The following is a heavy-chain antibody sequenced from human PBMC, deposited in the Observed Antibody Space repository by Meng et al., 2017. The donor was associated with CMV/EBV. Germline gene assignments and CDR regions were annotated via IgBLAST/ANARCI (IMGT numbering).Heavy chain of an antibody. D-gene: IGHD5-18*01. CDR3: ARHGATVMVVGIDS. CDR2: IYTSGST. J-gene: IGHJ4*02. Sequence: VRVQDAGQGKVTDSETMSSRSTVYGSSTSSHYRSWLRAPAGKGVEWIGSIYTSGSTNYKPSLQGRVTMSVDTSKSKFSLKLSSVTAADTAVYYCARHGATVMVVGIDSWGQGTLVTVSS. V-gene: IGHV4-4*07. CDR1: GSSTSSHY.